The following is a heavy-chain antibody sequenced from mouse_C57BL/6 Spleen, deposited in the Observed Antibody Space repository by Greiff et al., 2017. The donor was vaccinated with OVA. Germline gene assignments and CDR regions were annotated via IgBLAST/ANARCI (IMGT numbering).Heavy chain of an antibody. Sequence: QVQLQQSGPGLVAPSQSLSITCTVSGFSLTSYGVHWVRQPPGKGLEWLVVIWSDGSTTYNSALKSRLSISKDNSKSQVFLKMNSLQTDDTAMYACARHNYGSGAMDYWGQGTSVTVSS. CDR3: ARHNYGSGAMDY. CDR2: IWSDGST. CDR1: GFSLTSYG. J-gene: IGHJ4*01. V-gene: IGHV2-6-1*01. D-gene: IGHD1-1*01.